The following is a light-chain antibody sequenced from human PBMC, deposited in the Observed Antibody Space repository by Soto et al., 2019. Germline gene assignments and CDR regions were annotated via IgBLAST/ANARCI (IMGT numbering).Light chain of an antibody. CDR3: SAWDDSLNSLA. CDR1: SSNIGSNT. CDR2: SND. J-gene: IGLJ2*01. Sequence: QSVLTQPPSASGTPGQRVTISCSGSSSNIGSNTVNWYQHLSGTAPKLLIYSNDQRPSGVPDRFSGSKSGTSGSLAISGLQSEDEAHYYCSAWDDSLNSLAIGGGTKLTVL. V-gene: IGLV1-44*01.